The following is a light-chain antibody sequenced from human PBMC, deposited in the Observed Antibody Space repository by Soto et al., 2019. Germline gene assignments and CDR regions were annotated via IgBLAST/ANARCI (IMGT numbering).Light chain of an antibody. Sequence: QSALTQPASVSGSPGPSITISCTGTSSDVGAYNYVSWYQQHPGKAPKLMLYEVSNRPSGVSNRFSGSKSGNTASLTISGLQAEDEADYYCSSYTSSSTYVFGTGTKLTVL. V-gene: IGLV2-14*01. CDR3: SSYTSSSTYV. CDR2: EVS. CDR1: SSDVGAYNY. J-gene: IGLJ1*01.